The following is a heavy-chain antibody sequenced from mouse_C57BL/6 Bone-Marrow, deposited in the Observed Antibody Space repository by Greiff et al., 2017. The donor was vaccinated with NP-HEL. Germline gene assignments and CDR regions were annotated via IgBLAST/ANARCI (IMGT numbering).Heavy chain of an antibody. V-gene: IGHV1-47*01. CDR2: FHPYNDDT. Sequence: VKLMESGAELVKPGASVKMSCKASGYTFTTYPIEWMKQNHGKSLEWIGNFHPYNDDTKYNEKFKGKATLTVEKSSSTVYLELSRLTSDDSAVYYCARGLGYYVSSYDYFDYWGQGTTLTVSS. CDR3: ARGLGYYVSSYDYFDY. CDR1: GYTFTTYP. D-gene: IGHD1-1*01. J-gene: IGHJ2*01.